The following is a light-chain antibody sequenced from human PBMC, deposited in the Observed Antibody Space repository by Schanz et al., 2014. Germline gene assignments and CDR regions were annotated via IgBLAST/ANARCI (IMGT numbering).Light chain of an antibody. CDR2: GAS. V-gene: IGKV3-15*01. Sequence: EIVLTQSPATLSLSPGERATLSCRASQSVSSNLAWYQQKPGQAPRLLIYGASARATGIPARFSGSGSGTDFTLTISSLQSEDFAMYYCQQYHTSRTFGQGTKVEIK. J-gene: IGKJ1*01. CDR1: QSVSSN. CDR3: QQYHTSRT.